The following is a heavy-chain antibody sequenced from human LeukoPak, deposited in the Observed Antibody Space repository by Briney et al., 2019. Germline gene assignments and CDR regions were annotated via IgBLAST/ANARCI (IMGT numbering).Heavy chain of an antibody. CDR2: IWYDGSNK. CDR3: ARGLDYGSGSYPYYFDY. CDR1: GFTFSSYG. D-gene: IGHD3-10*01. V-gene: IGHV3-33*01. Sequence: GRSLRLSCAASGFTFSSYGMHWVRQAPGKGLEWVAVIWYDGSNKYYADSVKGRFTISRDNSKNTLYLQMNSPRAEDTAVYYCARGLDYGSGSYPYYFDYWGQGTLVTVSS. J-gene: IGHJ4*02.